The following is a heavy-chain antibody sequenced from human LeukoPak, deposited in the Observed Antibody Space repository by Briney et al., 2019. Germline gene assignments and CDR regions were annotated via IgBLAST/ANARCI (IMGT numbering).Heavy chain of an antibody. CDR3: ASLGSPEH. CDR2: IYSGGST. CDR1: GFTFSSYA. Sequence: GGSLRLSCAASGFTFSSYAMSWVRQAPGKGLEWVSVIYSGGSTYYADSVKGRFTISRDNSKNTLYLQMNSLRAEDTAVYYCASLGSPEHWGQGTLVTVSS. D-gene: IGHD1-14*01. J-gene: IGHJ4*02. V-gene: IGHV3-53*01.